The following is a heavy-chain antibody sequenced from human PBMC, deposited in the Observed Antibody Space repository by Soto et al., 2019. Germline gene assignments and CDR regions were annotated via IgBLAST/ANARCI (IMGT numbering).Heavy chain of an antibody. D-gene: IGHD3-10*01. Sequence: QGQLQPSGPGLVKPSQTLSLTCAISGDSVSSDITSWNWIRQSTSRGLEWLGRTYYRSKWFHDYAASVTSRITINPDTSTKQFTPELNSMTPEDTAVYYCARGNALDVWGQGTVVTVSS. J-gene: IGHJ3*01. V-gene: IGHV6-1*01. CDR3: ARGNALDV. CDR2: TYYRSKWFH. CDR1: GDSVSSDITS.